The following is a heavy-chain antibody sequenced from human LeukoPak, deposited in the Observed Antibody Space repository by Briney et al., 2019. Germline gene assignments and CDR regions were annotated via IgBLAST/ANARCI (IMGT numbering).Heavy chain of an antibody. CDR2: ISSSSRYI. CDR1: GFTFSSYS. CDR3: ARGVCSGGSCYMPDY. J-gene: IGHJ4*02. V-gene: IGHV3-21*01. D-gene: IGHD2-15*01. Sequence: GGSLRLSCAASGFTFSSYSMNWVRQAPGKGLEWVSSISSSSRYIYYADSVKGRFTISRDNAKNSLYLQMNSLRAEDTAVYYCARGVCSGGSCYMPDYWGQGTLVTVSS.